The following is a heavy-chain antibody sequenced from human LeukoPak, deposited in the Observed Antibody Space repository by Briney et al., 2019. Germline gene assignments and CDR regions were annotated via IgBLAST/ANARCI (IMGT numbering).Heavy chain of an antibody. J-gene: IGHJ4*02. CDR2: ISGSGGST. D-gene: IGHD3-22*01. Sequence: GGSLRLSCAASGFSFSVYWMSWVRQAPGKGLEWVSAISGSGGSTYYADSVKGRFTISRDNSKNTLYLQMNSLRAEDTAVYYCAKAGTMIVVVITGSDYWGQGTLVTVSS. CDR3: AKAGTMIVVVITGSDY. V-gene: IGHV3-23*01. CDR1: GFSFSVYW.